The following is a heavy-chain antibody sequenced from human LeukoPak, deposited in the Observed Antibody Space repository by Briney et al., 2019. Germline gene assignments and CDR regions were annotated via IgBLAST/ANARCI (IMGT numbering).Heavy chain of an antibody. J-gene: IGHJ4*02. CDR1: GGAVTGSTYY. Sequence: SETLSLTCNVSGGAVTGSTYYWAWIRQPPGKGLEWIGSMYYSGSTFYTPSLKSRVTIPVDTSKNHFSLKLTSVTAADTATYYCARHYYDNTGYYYLDYWGQGTLVTVSS. V-gene: IGHV4-39*02. CDR2: MYYSGST. CDR3: ARHYYDNTGYYYLDY. D-gene: IGHD3-22*01.